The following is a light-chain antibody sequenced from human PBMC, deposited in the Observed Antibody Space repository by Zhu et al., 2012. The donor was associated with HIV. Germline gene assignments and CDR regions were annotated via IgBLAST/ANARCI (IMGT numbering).Light chain of an antibody. CDR2: GAS. V-gene: IGKV3-20*01. J-gene: IGKJ1*01. Sequence: VLTQSPDTLSLSPGDRATLACRASQSVSSNYLIWYQRKPGQAPRPLIYGASDRASGVPDRFSGSGSGTDFTLSISRLEPEDFAVYYCHQYDNSWTFGQGTKVEIK. CDR3: HQYDNSWT. CDR1: QSVSSNY.